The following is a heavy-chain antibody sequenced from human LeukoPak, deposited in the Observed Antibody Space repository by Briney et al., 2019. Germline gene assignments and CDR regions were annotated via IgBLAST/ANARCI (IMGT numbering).Heavy chain of an antibody. CDR2: ISGSGGST. J-gene: IGHJ4*02. Sequence: GGSLRLSCAASGFTFSSYAMSWVRQAPGKGLGWVSAISGSGGSTYYADSVKGRFTISRDNSKNTLYLQMNSLRAEDTAVYYCAKDLNPYDSSGYYDYWGQGTLVTVSS. V-gene: IGHV3-23*01. D-gene: IGHD3-22*01. CDR3: AKDLNPYDSSGYYDY. CDR1: GFTFSSYA.